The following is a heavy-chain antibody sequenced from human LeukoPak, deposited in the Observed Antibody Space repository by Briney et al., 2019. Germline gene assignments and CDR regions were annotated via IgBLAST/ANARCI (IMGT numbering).Heavy chain of an antibody. CDR3: ARDRYVNSGFYYGMDV. J-gene: IGHJ6*02. CDR1: GGTFSSYA. CDR2: ITPILGIA. Sequence: SVKVSCKASGGTFSSYAISWVRQAPGQGLEWMGRITPILGIANYAQKFQGGVTITADKSTSTAYMELSSLRSEDTAVYYCARDRYVNSGFYYGMDVWGQGTTVTVSS. D-gene: IGHD3-10*01. V-gene: IGHV1-69*04.